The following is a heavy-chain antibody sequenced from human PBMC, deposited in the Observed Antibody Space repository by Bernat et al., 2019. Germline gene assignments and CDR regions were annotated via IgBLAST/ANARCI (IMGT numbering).Heavy chain of an antibody. CDR1: GFTFNNYA. D-gene: IGHD2-2*01. Sequence: EVPLLESGGGLVQPGGSLRLSCAASGFTFNNYAMSWVRQAPGKGLEWVSAISGTGGTTYYADSVKGRFNISRDNFRNTLYLQMNSLRAGDTAVYYCAKDSKGQYCSSTSCQRDYYYYYMDVWGKGTTVTVSS. J-gene: IGHJ6*03. CDR2: ISGTGGTT. V-gene: IGHV3-23*01. CDR3: AKDSKGQYCSSTSCQRDYYYYYMDV.